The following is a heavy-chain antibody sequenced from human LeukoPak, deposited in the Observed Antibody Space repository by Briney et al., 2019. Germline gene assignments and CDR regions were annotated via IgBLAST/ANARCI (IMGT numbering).Heavy chain of an antibody. Sequence: SETLSLTCAVYGGSFSGYYWSWIRQPPGKGLEWIGEINHSGSTNYNPSLKSRVTISVDTSKDQFSLKLSSVTAADTAVYYCARGVGVPAKIDYWGQGTLVTVSS. J-gene: IGHJ4*02. CDR2: INHSGST. V-gene: IGHV4-34*01. D-gene: IGHD2-2*01. CDR3: ARGVGVPAKIDY. CDR1: GGSFSGYY.